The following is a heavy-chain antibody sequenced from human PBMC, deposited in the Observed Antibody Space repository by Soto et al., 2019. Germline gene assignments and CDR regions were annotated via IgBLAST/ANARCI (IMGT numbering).Heavy chain of an antibody. CDR3: ARDIYSYGSVGTPDI. CDR2: ISNDGNRQ. D-gene: IGHD5-18*01. Sequence: GGSLRLSCVASGFSFSSQAMHWVRQAPGKGLEWVAAISNDGNRQLYADSVKDRFTISRDNSRNTLDLQMNNLRTEDTGVYFCARDIYSYGSVGTPDIWGQGTMVTLSS. CDR1: GFSFSSQA. V-gene: IGHV3-30-3*01. J-gene: IGHJ3*02.